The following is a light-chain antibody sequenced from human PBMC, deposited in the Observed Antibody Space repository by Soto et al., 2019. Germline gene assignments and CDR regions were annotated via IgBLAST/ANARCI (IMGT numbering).Light chain of an antibody. CDR1: SSDVGSYNY. CDR2: DVS. CDR3: SSYTTSGTLV. J-gene: IGLJ1*01. V-gene: IGLV2-14*03. Sequence: QSALTQPASVSGSPGQSIIISCTGTSSDVGSYNYVSWYQHHPGKAPKFMIYDVSNRPSGVSNRFSGSKSGNTASLTISGLQAEDEADYYCSSYTTSGTLVFGSGTTLTVL.